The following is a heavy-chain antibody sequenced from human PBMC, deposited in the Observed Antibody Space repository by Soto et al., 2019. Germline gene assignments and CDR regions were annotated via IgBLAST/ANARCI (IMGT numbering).Heavy chain of an antibody. V-gene: IGHV3-9*01. CDR1: GFTFDDYA. CDR3: AKDSLADEGIAVAGGNYFDY. CDR2: ISWNSGSI. Sequence: GGSLRLSCAASGFTFDDYAMHWVRQASGKGLEWVSGISWNSGSIGYADSVKGRFTISRDNAKNSLYLQMNSLRAEDTALYYCAKDSLADEGIAVAGGNYFDYWGQGTLVTVSS. D-gene: IGHD6-19*01. J-gene: IGHJ4*02.